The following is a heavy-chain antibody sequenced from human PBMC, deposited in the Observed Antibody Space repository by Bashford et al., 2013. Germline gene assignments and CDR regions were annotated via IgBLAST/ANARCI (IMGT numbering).Heavy chain of an antibody. Sequence: WVRQAPGQGLEWMGVISPNDNSASYPQKFLGRVTMTRETSTNTVYMELSGLRSEDTAVFYCARSGVGITHYYYYGMDVWGQGTTGHRLL. J-gene: IGHJ6*02. CDR2: ISPNDNSA. D-gene: IGHD1-26*01. CDR3: ARSGVGITHYYYYGMDV. V-gene: IGHV1-46*01.